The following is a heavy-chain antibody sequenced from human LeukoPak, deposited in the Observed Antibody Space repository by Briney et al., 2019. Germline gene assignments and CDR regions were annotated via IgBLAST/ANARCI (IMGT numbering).Heavy chain of an antibody. CDR1: GDSVSSNSAA. Sequence: SQTLSLTCAISGDSVSSNSAAWNWIRQSPSRGLEWLGRTYYRSKWYNDYAVSVKSRITINPDTSKNQFSLQLNSVTPEDTAVYYCAREPSWYSSSWYYYYYGMDVWGQGTTVTVSS. CDR3: AREPSWYSSSWYYYYYGMDV. V-gene: IGHV6-1*01. D-gene: IGHD6-13*01. CDR2: TYYRSKWYN. J-gene: IGHJ6*02.